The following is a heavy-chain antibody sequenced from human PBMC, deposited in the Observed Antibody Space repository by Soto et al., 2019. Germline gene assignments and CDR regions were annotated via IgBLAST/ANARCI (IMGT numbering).Heavy chain of an antibody. V-gene: IGHV1-8*01. D-gene: IGHD2-8*01. Sequence: SVEVSCQASGYTFTSYDINWVRQATGQGLGWMGWMNPNSGNTGYAQKFQGRVTMTRNTSISTAYMELSSLRSEDTAVYYCARVHCTNGVCYKNWFDPWGQGTLVTV. CDR1: GYTFTSYD. J-gene: IGHJ5*02. CDR2: MNPNSGNT. CDR3: ARVHCTNGVCYKNWFDP.